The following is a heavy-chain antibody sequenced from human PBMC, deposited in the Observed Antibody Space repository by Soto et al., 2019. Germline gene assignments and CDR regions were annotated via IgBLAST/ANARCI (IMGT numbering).Heavy chain of an antibody. CDR1: GYSFTDYH. CDR2: INPKSGGT. CDR3: ARGDSTDCSNGVCSFFYNHDMDV. J-gene: IGHJ6*02. D-gene: IGHD2-8*01. Sequence: QVQLVQSGAEVKKPGASVKVSCKASGYSFTDYHIHWVRQAPGQGLEWLGRINPKSGGTSTAQKFQGWVTMTTDTSISTASMELTRLTSDDTAIYSCARGDSTDCSNGVCSFFYNHDMDVWAQGTTVTVSS. V-gene: IGHV1-2*04.